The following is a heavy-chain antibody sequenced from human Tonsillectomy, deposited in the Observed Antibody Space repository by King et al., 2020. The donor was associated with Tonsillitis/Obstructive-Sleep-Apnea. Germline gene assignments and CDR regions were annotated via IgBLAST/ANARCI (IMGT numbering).Heavy chain of an antibody. CDR1: GFTFSSYA. J-gene: IGHJ4*02. D-gene: IGHD1-26*01. Sequence: VQLVESGGGLVQPGGSLRLSCAASGFTFSSYAMSWVRQAPGKGLEWVSAISGSGGSTYYADSVKGRFTISRDNSKNTLYLQMNSLRAEDTAVYYCAKPAIQKSGSYQAPVDSWGQGTLVTVSS. CDR2: ISGSGGST. V-gene: IGHV3-23*04. CDR3: AKPAIQKSGSYQAPVDS.